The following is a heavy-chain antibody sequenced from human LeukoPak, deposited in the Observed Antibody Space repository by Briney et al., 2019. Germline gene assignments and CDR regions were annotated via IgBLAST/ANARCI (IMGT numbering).Heavy chain of an antibody. CDR2: ISGSGGST. J-gene: IGHJ4*02. D-gene: IGHD1-26*01. CDR1: GFTFSRFW. CDR3: AKEGLGGSYSDY. V-gene: IGHV3-23*01. Sequence: GGSLRLSCAASGFTFSRFWMSWVRQAPGRGLEWVSAISGSGGSTYYADSVKGRFTISRDNSKNTLYLQMNSLRAEDTAVYYCAKEGLGGSYSDYWGQGTLVTVSS.